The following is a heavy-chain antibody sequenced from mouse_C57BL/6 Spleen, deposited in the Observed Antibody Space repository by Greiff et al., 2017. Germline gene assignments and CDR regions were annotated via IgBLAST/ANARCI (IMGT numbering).Heavy chain of an antibody. D-gene: IGHD1-1*01. J-gene: IGHJ4*01. CDR1: GYTFTSYG. Sequence: VQLQQSGAELVRPGSSVKMSCKTSGYTFTSYGINWVKQRPGPGLEWIGYIFIGNGYTEYNEKFKGKATLTSDTSSSTAYMQLSSLTAEDSAIYVCARGGYGSSYEDAMDYWGQGTSVTVSS. CDR2: IFIGNGYT. CDR3: ARGGYGSSYEDAMDY. V-gene: IGHV1-58*01.